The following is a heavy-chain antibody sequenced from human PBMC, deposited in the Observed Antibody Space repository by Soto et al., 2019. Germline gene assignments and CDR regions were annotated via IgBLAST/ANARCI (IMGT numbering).Heavy chain of an antibody. V-gene: IGHV3-11*01. CDR3: ARDHGGGGLTLEY. D-gene: IGHD3-16*01. CDR1: GFTFSDYY. CDR2: ISNSGRIT. J-gene: IGHJ4*02. Sequence: QVHLEESGGGLVKPGGSLRLSCTASGFTFSDYYMGWIRQAPGKVLEWVSDISNSGRITHHADSVEGRFTISRDNAKNSLYLQMNSLRPEDSAIYYCARDHGGGGLTLEYWGQGTLVTVSS.